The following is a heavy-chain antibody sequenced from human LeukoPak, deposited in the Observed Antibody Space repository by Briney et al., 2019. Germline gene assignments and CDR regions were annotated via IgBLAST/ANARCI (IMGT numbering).Heavy chain of an antibody. CDR3: AKSGSSVFWS. V-gene: IGHV3-7*03. Sequence: GGSLRLSCAASGFTFSNHWMSWVRQAPGKGLEWVVNIRDDGSEKYYVDSVKGRFTVSRDNVKNSLFLQMNSLRVDDTAVYYCAKSGSSVFWSWGQGTLVTVSS. J-gene: IGHJ5*02. CDR2: IRDDGSEK. D-gene: IGHD3-3*02. CDR1: GFTFSNHW.